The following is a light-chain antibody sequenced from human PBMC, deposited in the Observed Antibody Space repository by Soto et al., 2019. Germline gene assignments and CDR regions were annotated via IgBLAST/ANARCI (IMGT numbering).Light chain of an antibody. V-gene: IGKV1-39*01. CDR2: AAS. CDR1: QSISSY. Sequence: DIQMTQSPSSLSASVGDRVTITCRASQSISSYLNWYQQKPGKAPKLLIYAASSLQSGVPSRFSGSGSGTDFTLTISSLQPEDFATNYCQQSYSTPLTLGQGTKGEIK. J-gene: IGKJ1*01. CDR3: QQSYSTPLT.